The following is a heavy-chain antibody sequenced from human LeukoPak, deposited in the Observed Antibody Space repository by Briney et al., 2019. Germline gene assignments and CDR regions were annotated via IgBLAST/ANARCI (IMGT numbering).Heavy chain of an antibody. CDR2: IYYSGST. Sequence: SETLSLTCTMSGGSISPYYWSWIRQPPGKGLEWIGYIYYSGSTNYNPSLKSRVTISVDTSKNQFSLKLSSVTAADTAVYYCARGGIAAAGRNRPGFYYYYYMDVWGKGTTVTVSS. CDR1: GGSISPYY. V-gene: IGHV4-59*01. CDR3: ARGGIAAAGRNRPGFYYYYYMDV. D-gene: IGHD6-13*01. J-gene: IGHJ6*03.